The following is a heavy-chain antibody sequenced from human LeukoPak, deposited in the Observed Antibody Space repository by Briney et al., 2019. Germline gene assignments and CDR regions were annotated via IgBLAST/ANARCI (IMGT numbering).Heavy chain of an antibody. V-gene: IGHV4-34*01. Sequence: PSETLSLTCAVYGGSFSGYYWSWIRQPPGKGLEWIGEINHSGSTNYNPSLKSRVTISVDTSKNQFSLELSSVTAADTAVYYCARHPYLAYCGGDCYSIKHWGQGTLVTVSS. J-gene: IGHJ1*01. CDR2: INHSGST. CDR1: GGSFSGYY. CDR3: ARHPYLAYCGGDCYSIKH. D-gene: IGHD2-21*01.